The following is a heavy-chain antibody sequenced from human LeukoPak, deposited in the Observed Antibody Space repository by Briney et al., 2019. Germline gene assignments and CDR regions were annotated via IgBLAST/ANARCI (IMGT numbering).Heavy chain of an antibody. CDR3: ARDRPVKARSRPHY. Sequence: PGGSLRFSCVASAFTFSDYGMHWVRQAPGKGLDWVALISHDGSKTYYADSVKGRFTISRDNSKNTLFLQMNSLRVEDTAVYFCARDRPVKARSRPHYWGQGTLVTVSS. CDR2: ISHDGSKT. V-gene: IGHV3-30*03. CDR1: AFTFSDYG. J-gene: IGHJ4*02. D-gene: IGHD6-6*01.